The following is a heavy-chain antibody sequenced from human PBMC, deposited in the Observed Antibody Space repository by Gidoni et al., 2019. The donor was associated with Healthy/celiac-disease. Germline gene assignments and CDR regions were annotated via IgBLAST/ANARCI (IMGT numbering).Heavy chain of an antibody. CDR1: GFTLRSYS. Sequence: EVQLVESGGGLVKPGGSLRLSCAASGFTLRSYSMNWVRQAPGKGLEWVSSISSSSSYIYYADSVKGRFTISRDNAKNSLYLQMNSLRAEDTAVYYCARDESGYYDSSGYYLFDYWGQGTLVTVSS. V-gene: IGHV3-21*01. D-gene: IGHD3-22*01. J-gene: IGHJ4*02. CDR3: ARDESGYYDSSGYYLFDY. CDR2: ISSSSSYI.